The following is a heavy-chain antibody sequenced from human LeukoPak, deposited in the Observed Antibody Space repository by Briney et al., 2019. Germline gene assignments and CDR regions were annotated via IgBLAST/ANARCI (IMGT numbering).Heavy chain of an antibody. CDR3: ARKATVTTSDWFDP. J-gene: IGHJ5*02. CDR2: ISAYNGNT. V-gene: IGHV1-18*01. CDR1: GYTFTSYG. D-gene: IGHD4-17*01. Sequence: ASVKVSCKASGYTFTSYGISWVRQAPGQGLEWMGWISAYNGNTNYAQKLQGRVTMTTDTSTSTAYMELRSLRSDDTAVYYCARKATVTTSDWFDPWGQGTLVTVSS.